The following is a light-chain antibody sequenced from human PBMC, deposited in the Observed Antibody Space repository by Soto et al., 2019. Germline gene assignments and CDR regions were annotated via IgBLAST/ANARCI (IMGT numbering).Light chain of an antibody. J-gene: IGLJ2*01. CDR1: SSDVGGYNY. CDR3: TSYTSSSTRGV. V-gene: IGLV2-14*03. CDR2: DVS. Sequence: QSLLTQPASVSGSPGQSITISCTGTSSDVGGYNYVSWYQQHPGKAPKLMIYDVSSRPSGVSNRFSGSKSGNTASLTISGLQAEDEADYYCTSYTSSSTRGVFGGGTKLTVL.